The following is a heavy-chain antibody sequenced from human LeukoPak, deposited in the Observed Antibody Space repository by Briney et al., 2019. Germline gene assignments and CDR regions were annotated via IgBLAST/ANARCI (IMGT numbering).Heavy chain of an antibody. D-gene: IGHD1-1*01. CDR3: ATQNELQ. V-gene: IGHV3-48*01. CDR2: ISSSSSTI. J-gene: IGHJ4*02. CDR1: GFTFSSYS. Sequence: GGSLRLSCAASGFTFSSYSMNWVRQAPGKGLEWVSYISSSSSTIYYADSVKGRFTISRDNAKNSLYLQMNSLKTDDTAVYYCATQNELQWGQGTLVTVSS.